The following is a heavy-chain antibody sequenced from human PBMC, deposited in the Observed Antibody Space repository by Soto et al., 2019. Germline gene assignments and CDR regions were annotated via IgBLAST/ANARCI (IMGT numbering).Heavy chain of an antibody. D-gene: IGHD2-15*01. CDR3: ARHLLSWWERTRVDYYYGMDV. CDR1: GYSFTSYW. V-gene: IGHV5-51*01. J-gene: IGHJ6*02. Sequence: PGESLKISCKGSGYSFTSYWIGWVRQMPGKGLEWMGIIYPGDSDTRYSPSFQGQVTISADKSISTAYLQWSSLKASDTAMYYCARHLLSWWERTRVDYYYGMDVWGQGTTVTVSS. CDR2: IYPGDSDT.